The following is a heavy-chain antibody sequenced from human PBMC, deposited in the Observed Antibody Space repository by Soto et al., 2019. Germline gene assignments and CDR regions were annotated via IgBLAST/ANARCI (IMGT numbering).Heavy chain of an antibody. V-gene: IGHV3-21*01. CDR1: GFTFSSYS. CDR3: ARDLDSSGYRNPEYYFDY. CDR2: ISSSSSYI. Sequence: KTGGSLRLSCAASGFTFSSYSMNWVRQAPGKGLEWVSSISSSSSYIYYADSVKGRFTISRDNAKNSLYLQMNSLRAEDTAVYYCARDLDSSGYRNPEYYFDYWGQGTLVTVSS. D-gene: IGHD3-22*01. J-gene: IGHJ4*02.